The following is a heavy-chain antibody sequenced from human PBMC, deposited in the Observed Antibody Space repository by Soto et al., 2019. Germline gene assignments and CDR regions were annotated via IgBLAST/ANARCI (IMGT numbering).Heavy chain of an antibody. CDR3: ARVPDLNSCSRTSCLYYFDY. CDR1: AFTFSDYA. CDR2: ISGTGDST. V-gene: IGHV3-23*01. Sequence: PGGSLRLSCAASAFTFSDYAMSWVRQAPGKGLEWVSAISGTGDSTYYADSVKGRFTVSRDNSKNSLYLRMNNLRVEDTAIYYCARVPDLNSCSRTSCLYYFDYWGQGARVTVSS. D-gene: IGHD2-2*01. J-gene: IGHJ4*02.